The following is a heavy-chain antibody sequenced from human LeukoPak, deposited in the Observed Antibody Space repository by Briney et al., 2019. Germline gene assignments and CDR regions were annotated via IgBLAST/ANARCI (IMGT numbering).Heavy chain of an antibody. V-gene: IGHV4-4*07. CDR1: GGSISSYY. D-gene: IGHD3-10*01. Sequence: SETLSLTCTVSGGSISSYYWSWIRQPAGKGLEWIGRIYTSGSTNYNPSLKSRVTMSVDTSKNQFSLKLSSVTAADTAVYYCARDEMVRGVIIEYYFDYWGQGTLVTVSS. J-gene: IGHJ4*02. CDR3: ARDEMVRGVIIEYYFDY. CDR2: IYTSGST.